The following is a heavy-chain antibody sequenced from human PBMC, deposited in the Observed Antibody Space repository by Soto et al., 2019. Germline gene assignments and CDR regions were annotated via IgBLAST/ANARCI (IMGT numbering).Heavy chain of an antibody. V-gene: IGHV4-34*01. CDR2: VNHSGEA. CDR3: TPAARFPMSWFEP. Sequence: PSETLSLTCGVYGGSFRNYYWIWVRQPPGKGLEWIGEVNHSGEATYNPSLQRRITISLDTSNNQFSLKMTSVTAADTAMYFCTPAARFPMSWFEPLGQGTQVPVSP. CDR1: GGSFRNYY. D-gene: IGHD6-25*01. J-gene: IGHJ5*02.